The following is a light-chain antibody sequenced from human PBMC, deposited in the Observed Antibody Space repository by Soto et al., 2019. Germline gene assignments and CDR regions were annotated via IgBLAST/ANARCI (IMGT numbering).Light chain of an antibody. J-gene: IGKJ1*01. V-gene: IGKV1-5*03. CDR3: QQYNSYSGT. CDR1: QSISSW. Sequence: DIQMTQSPSTLSVSVGDRVTITCRASQSISSWLAWYQQKPGKAPKLLTYKASSLESGVPSRFSGSGSGTEFTLSISSLQPDDFATYYCQQYNSYSGTFGQGTKVEIK. CDR2: KAS.